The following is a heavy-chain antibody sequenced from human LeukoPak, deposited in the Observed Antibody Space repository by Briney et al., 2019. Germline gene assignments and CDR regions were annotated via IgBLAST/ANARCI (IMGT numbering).Heavy chain of an antibody. V-gene: IGHV1-2*02. Sequence: ASVKVSCKASGYTFTGYYMHWVRQAPGQGLEWMGWINPNSGGTNYAQKFQGRVTMTRDTSISTAYMELSRLRSDDTAVYYCASPVMITFGGVIVPDAFDIWGQGTLVTVAS. D-gene: IGHD3-16*02. CDR3: ASPVMITFGGVIVPDAFDI. J-gene: IGHJ4*02. CDR1: GYTFTGYY. CDR2: INPNSGGT.